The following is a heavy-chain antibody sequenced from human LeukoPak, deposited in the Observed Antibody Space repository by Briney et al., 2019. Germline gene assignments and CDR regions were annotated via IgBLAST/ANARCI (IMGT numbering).Heavy chain of an antibody. CDR2: INAGNGNT. CDR3: ARDLQQWLVPSDY. J-gene: IGHJ4*02. V-gene: IGHV1-3*01. CDR1: GYAFTSYA. Sequence: ASVKVSCKASGYAFTSYAMHWVRQAPGQRLEWMGWINAGNGNTKYSQKFQGRVTITRDTSASTAYMELSSLRSEDTAVYYCARDLQQWLVPSDYWGQGTLVTVSS. D-gene: IGHD6-19*01.